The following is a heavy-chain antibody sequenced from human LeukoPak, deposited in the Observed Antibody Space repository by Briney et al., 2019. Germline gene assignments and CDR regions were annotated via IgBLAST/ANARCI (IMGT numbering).Heavy chain of an antibody. CDR3: ARQSVDGRYTFDY. J-gene: IGHJ4*03. CDR1: GYSFTTYW. D-gene: IGHD1-1*01. Sequence: GESLKISCKVSGYSFTTYWIGWVRQMPGKGLEWMGIINPRDSDTKYSPSFQGQVTISVDKSISTAYLQWSSLKASDTAMYYCARQSVDGRYTFDYWGQGTTVTVSS. V-gene: IGHV5-51*01. CDR2: INPRDSDT.